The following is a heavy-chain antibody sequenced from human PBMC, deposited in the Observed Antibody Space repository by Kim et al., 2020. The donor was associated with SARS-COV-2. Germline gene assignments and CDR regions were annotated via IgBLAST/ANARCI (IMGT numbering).Heavy chain of an antibody. D-gene: IGHD5-12*01. CDR2: INAGNGNT. J-gene: IGHJ6*02. CDR1: GYTFTSYA. Sequence: ASVKVSCKASGYTFTSYAMHWVRQAPGQRLEWMGWINAGNGNTKYSQKFQGRVTITRDTSASTAYMELSSLRSEDTAVYYCARDYVDIVATIEPYYYGMDIWGQGTTVTVSS. CDR3: ARDYVDIVATIEPYYYGMDI. V-gene: IGHV1-3*01.